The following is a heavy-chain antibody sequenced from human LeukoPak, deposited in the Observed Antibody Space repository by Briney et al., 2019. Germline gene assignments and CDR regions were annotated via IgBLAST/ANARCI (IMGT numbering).Heavy chain of an antibody. CDR2: IYYSGST. Sequence: SETLSLTCTVSGGSISSYYWSWIRQPPGKGLEWIGYIYYSGSTNYNPSLKSRVTISVDTSKNQFSLKLSSVTAADTAVYYCAGTYYYDSSGYYHYSLWGPGTLVTVSS. D-gene: IGHD3-22*01. CDR1: GGSISSYY. J-gene: IGHJ4*02. CDR3: AGTYYYDSSGYYHYSL. V-gene: IGHV4-59*01.